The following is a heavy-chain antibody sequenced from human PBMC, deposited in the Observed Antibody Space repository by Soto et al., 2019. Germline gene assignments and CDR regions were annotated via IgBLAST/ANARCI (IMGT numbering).Heavy chain of an antibody. V-gene: IGHV1-8*01. CDR2: MIPFSGNA. Sequence: QVQLVQSGAEVKKPGASVRVSCKASGYTFTSYDIYWVRQATGQGLEWMGWMIPFSGNAVYTQKFQDRVTMTRDTSINTAYMEMSGLRSEDTAVYYCTRGQGNHWGQGSLVTVSS. CDR1: GYTFTSYD. J-gene: IGHJ4*02. CDR3: TRGQGNH.